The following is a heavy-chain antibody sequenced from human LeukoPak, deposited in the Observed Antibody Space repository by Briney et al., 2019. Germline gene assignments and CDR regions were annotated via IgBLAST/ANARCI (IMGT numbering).Heavy chain of an antibody. V-gene: IGHV3-74*01. CDR1: GFTSSSYW. CDR3: ARVGKTTVTTVGYFDY. J-gene: IGHJ4*02. D-gene: IGHD4-17*01. CDR2: INSDGSST. Sequence: GGSLRLSCAASGFTSSSYWMHWVRQAPGKGLVWVSRINSDGSSTSYADSVKGRFTISRDNAKNTLYLQMNSLRAEDTAVYYCARVGKTTVTTVGYFDYWGQGTLVTVSS.